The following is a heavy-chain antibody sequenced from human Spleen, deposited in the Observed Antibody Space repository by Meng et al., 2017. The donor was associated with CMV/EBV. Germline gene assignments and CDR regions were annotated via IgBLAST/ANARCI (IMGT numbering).Heavy chain of an antibody. J-gene: IGHJ4*02. CDR2: ISTSSSTK. CDR3: ARGYYDFWSVGGYFDY. V-gene: IGHV3-11*04. CDR1: GFTFSDYY. Sequence: GESLKISCAASGFTFSDYYMSWIRQAPGKGLEWISYISTSSSTKYYADSVKGRFTISRDNAKNSLYLQMNSLRAEDTAVYYCARGYYDFWSVGGYFDYWGQGTLVTVSS. D-gene: IGHD3-3*01.